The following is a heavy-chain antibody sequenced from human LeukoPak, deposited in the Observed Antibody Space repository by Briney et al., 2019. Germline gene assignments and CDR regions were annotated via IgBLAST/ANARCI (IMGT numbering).Heavy chain of an antibody. V-gene: IGHV4-30-4*08. J-gene: IGHJ4*02. D-gene: IGHD3-22*01. CDR2: IYYSGST. CDR1: GGSISSGDYY. CDR3: ARDRNYYDSSGYYYWTYYFDY. Sequence: SETLSLTCTVSGGSISSGDYYWSWIRQPPGKGLEWIGYIYYSGSTYYNPSLKSRVTISVDTSKNQFSLKLSSVTAADTAVYYCARDRNYYDSSGYYYWTYYFDYWGQGTLVTVSS.